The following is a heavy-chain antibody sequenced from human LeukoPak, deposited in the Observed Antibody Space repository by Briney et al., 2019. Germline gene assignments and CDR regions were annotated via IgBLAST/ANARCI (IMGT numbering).Heavy chain of an antibody. J-gene: IGHJ6*02. CDR2: INHSGST. CDR3: ARDGPIAVAVYCYYGMDV. CDR1: GGSFSGYY. D-gene: IGHD6-19*01. V-gene: IGHV4-34*01. Sequence: SETLSLTCAVYGGSFSGYYWSWIRQPPGKGLEWIGEINHSGSTNYNPSLKSRITISVDTSKNQFSLKLSSVTAADTAVYYCARDGPIAVAVYCYYGMDVWGQGTTVTVSS.